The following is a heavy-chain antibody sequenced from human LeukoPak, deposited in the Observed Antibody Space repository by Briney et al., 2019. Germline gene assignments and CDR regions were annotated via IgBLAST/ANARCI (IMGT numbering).Heavy chain of an antibody. V-gene: IGHV3-23*01. CDR1: GFTFSSYA. CDR3: AKDINSGAVMPFDP. CDR2: VSSSGGST. D-gene: IGHD1-26*01. Sequence: GGSLRLSCAASGFTFSSYAMSWVRQAPGKGLEWVSAVSSSGGSTYYADSVEGRFTISRDNSKNTLYLQMNSLRAEDTAVYYCAKDINSGAVMPFDPWGQGTLVTVSS. J-gene: IGHJ5*02.